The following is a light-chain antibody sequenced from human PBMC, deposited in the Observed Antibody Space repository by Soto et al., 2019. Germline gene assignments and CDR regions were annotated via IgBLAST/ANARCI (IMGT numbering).Light chain of an antibody. CDR2: EVT. CDR3: NSYTTSSSVV. J-gene: IGLJ2*01. CDR1: SSDVGAYNY. V-gene: IGLV2-14*01. Sequence: QSALTQPASVSGSPGQSITISCTGTSSDVGAYNYVSWYQQQPGKAPKLVIYEVTNRPSGVSNRFSGSKSGNTASLTISGLQAEDEADYYCNSYTTSSSVVFGGGTQLTVL.